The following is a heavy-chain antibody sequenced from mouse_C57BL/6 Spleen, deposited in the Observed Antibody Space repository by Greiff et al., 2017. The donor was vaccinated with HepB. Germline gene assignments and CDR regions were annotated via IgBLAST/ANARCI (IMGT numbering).Heavy chain of an antibody. CDR2: INPDNGGT. CDR1: GYTFTDYN. Sequence: VQLKQSGPELVKPGASVKMSCKASGYTFTDYNMHWVKQSHGKSLEWIGYINPDNGGTSYNQKFKGKATLTVNKSSSTAYMELRSLTSEDSAVYYCADLGPFYAMDYWGQGTSVTVSS. CDR3: ADLGPFYAMDY. V-gene: IGHV1-22*01. J-gene: IGHJ4*01.